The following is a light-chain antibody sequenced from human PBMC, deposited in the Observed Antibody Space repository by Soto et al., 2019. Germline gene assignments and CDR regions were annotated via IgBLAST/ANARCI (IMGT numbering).Light chain of an antibody. CDR2: DAS. CDR1: QSVSSY. J-gene: IGKJ4*01. V-gene: IGKV3-11*01. CDR3: QQRSNWLT. Sequence: EIVLTQSPATLLLSTEERATLSCRASQSVSSYLAWYQQKPGQAPRLLIYDASNRATGIPARFSGSGSGTDFTLTISSLEPEDFAVYYCQQRSNWLTFGGGTKVDIK.